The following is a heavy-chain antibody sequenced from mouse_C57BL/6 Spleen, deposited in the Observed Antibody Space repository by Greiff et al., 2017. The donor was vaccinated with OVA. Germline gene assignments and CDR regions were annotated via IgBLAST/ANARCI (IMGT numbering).Heavy chain of an antibody. J-gene: IGHJ1*03. V-gene: IGHV1-15*01. CDR3: TRWVNYGSSSRYFDV. D-gene: IGHD1-1*01. Sequence: VQLQESGAELVRPGASVTLSCKASGYTFTDYEMHWVKQTPVHGLEWIGAIDPETGGTAYNQKFKGKAILTADKSSSTAYMELRSLTSEDSAVYYCTRWVNYGSSSRYFDVWGTGTTVTVSS. CDR1: GYTFTDYE. CDR2: IDPETGGT.